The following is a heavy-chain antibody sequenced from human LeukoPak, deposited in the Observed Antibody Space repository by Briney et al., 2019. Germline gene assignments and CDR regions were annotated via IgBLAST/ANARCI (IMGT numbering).Heavy chain of an antibody. Sequence: PGGTLRLSCAASGFTFSSYGMSWVRQAPGKGLEWVSGISGSGDSTYYADSVKGRFTISRDNSKNTLYLQMNSLRVEDTAVYYCAKSYYYGSGPVGVFNYWGQGTLVTVSS. CDR1: GFTFSSYG. D-gene: IGHD3-10*01. CDR2: ISGSGDST. V-gene: IGHV3-23*01. J-gene: IGHJ4*02. CDR3: AKSYYYGSGPVGVFNY.